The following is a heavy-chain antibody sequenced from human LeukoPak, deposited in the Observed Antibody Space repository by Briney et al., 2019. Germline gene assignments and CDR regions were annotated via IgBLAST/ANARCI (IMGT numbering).Heavy chain of an antibody. CDR2: INPNRGGT. J-gene: IGHJ4*02. V-gene: IGHV1-2*02. CDR1: GYTFTSYY. Sequence: ASVTVSCKASGYTFTSYYMHWVRQAPGQGLEWMGWINPNRGGTNYAQKFQGRVTMTRDTSISTAYMELSRLRSDDTAVYYCAREGIWCSSTSCYDYWGQGTLVTVSS. CDR3: AREGIWCSSTSCYDY. D-gene: IGHD2-2*01.